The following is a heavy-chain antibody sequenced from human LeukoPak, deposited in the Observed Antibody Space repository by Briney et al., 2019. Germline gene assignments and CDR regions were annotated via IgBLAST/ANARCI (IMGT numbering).Heavy chain of an antibody. CDR3: ARRRWGSSNVDY. Sequence: SETLSLTCAVYGGSFSGYYWSWIRQPPGKGLEWVGEINHSGSTYYNPSLKSRVTISVDTSKNQFSLKLRSVTAADTAVYYCARRRWGSSNVDYWGQGTLVTVSS. V-gene: IGHV4-34*01. CDR1: GGSFSGYY. CDR2: INHSGST. J-gene: IGHJ4*02. D-gene: IGHD7-27*01.